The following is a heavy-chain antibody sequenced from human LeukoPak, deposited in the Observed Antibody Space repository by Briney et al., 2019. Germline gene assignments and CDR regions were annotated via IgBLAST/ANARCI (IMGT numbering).Heavy chain of an antibody. CDR3: AREVSTLFDY. CDR1: GYTFTRYG. Sequence: GASVKVSCKASGYTFTRYGISWVRQAPGEGLEWMGWISAYTGNTNYAQKLQGRVTMTTDTSTSTAYMELRSLRSDDTAVYYCAREVSTLFDYWGQGTLVTVSS. V-gene: IGHV1-18*04. CDR2: ISAYTGNT. D-gene: IGHD5/OR15-5a*01. J-gene: IGHJ4*02.